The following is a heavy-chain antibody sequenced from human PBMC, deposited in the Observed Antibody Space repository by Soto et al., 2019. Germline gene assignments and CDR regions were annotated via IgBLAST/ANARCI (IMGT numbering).Heavy chain of an antibody. CDR3: ARDRGEVPAANLYYYYYGMDV. J-gene: IGHJ6*02. V-gene: IGHV4-4*07. CDR1: GGSISSYY. CDR2: IYTSGST. D-gene: IGHD2-2*01. Sequence: QVQLQESGPGLVKPSETLSLTCTVSGGSISSYYWSWIRQPAGKGLEWIGRIYTSGSTNYNPSLKSRVTMSVDTSKNQFSLKLSSVTAADTAVYYCARDRGEVPAANLYYYYYGMDVWGQGTTVTVSS.